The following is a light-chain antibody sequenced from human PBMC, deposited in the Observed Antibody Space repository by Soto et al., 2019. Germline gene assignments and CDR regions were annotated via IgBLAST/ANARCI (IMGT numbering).Light chain of an antibody. V-gene: IGLV2-8*01. CDR3: ASYAGSNNSV. Sequence: QSALTQPPSASGSPGQSVTISCTGTSSDVGGYNHVSWYQQNPGKAPKLMIYDVSKRPSGVPDRFSGSKSGNTASLTISGIKAEDEADYYCASYAGSNNSVFGTGTKLTVL. J-gene: IGLJ1*01. CDR1: SSDVGGYNH. CDR2: DVS.